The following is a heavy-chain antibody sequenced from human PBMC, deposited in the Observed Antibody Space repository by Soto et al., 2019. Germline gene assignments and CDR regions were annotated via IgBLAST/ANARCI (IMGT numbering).Heavy chain of an antibody. CDR1: GFTFSTFW. CDR3: VRDRDTYGLNFFDY. Sequence: PGGSLRLSCETSGFTFSTFWMHWVRQAPGKGLVWVSRINGGGTSVNYADSVKGRFTISRDNAKNTVYLQMNSLRAEDTAVYFCVRDRDTYGLNFFDYWGQGTLVTVSS. V-gene: IGHV3-74*01. CDR2: INGGGTSV. J-gene: IGHJ4*02. D-gene: IGHD5-18*01.